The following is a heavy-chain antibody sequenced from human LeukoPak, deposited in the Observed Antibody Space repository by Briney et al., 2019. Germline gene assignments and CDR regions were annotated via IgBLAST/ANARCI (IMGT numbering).Heavy chain of an antibody. CDR1: GFTFSSYG. CDR3: AKDSEGYYFDY. D-gene: IGHD6-13*01. Sequence: GGSLRLSCAAAGFTFSSYGMHWVRQAPGKGLEWVAVISYDGSNKYYADSVKGRFTISRDNSKNTLYLQMNSLRAEDTAVYYCAKDSEGYYFDYWGQGTLVTVSS. V-gene: IGHV3-30*18. CDR2: ISYDGSNK. J-gene: IGHJ4*02.